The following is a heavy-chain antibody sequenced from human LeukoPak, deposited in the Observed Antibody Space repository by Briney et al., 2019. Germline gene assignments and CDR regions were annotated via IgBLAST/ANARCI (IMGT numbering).Heavy chain of an antibody. CDR2: ISYDGSNK. V-gene: IGHV3-30-3*01. CDR1: GFTFSSYA. D-gene: IGHD1-26*01. CDR3: ARDRVGATDYFDY. Sequence: GGSLRLSCAASGFTFSSYAMHWVRQAPGKGLEWVAVISYDGSNKYYADSVKGRFTISRDNSKNTLYLRMNSLRAEDTAVYYCARDRVGATDYFDYWGQGTLVTVSS. J-gene: IGHJ4*02.